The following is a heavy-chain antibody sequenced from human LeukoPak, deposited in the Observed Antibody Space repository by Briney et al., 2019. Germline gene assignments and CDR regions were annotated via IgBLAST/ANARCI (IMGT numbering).Heavy chain of an antibody. CDR2: ISSSSSAI. Sequence: GGSLRLSCAASGLTFSSYSMNWVRQPPGTGLERVSYISSSSSAIYYADSAKDRFTISRDNVKSSVYLQMNSLRAEDTAVYYCARDPGYSGYVIDYWGQGTLVTVSS. J-gene: IGHJ4*02. CDR1: GLTFSSYS. CDR3: ARDPGYSGYVIDY. V-gene: IGHV3-48*01. D-gene: IGHD5-12*01.